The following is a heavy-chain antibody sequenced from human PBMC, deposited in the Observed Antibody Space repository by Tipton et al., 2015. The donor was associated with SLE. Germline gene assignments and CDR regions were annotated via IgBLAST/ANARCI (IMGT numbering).Heavy chain of an antibody. CDR1: GFNLSNYE. D-gene: IGHD2-21*01. J-gene: IGHJ6*02. CDR2: ISIAGDSI. Sequence: SLRLSCVASGFNLSNYEMHWVRQAPGKGLEWISFISIAGDSIGYADSVRGRFSISRDNAKNSLYLQMNSLTAEDTAVYFCARDKVIVIGIAYFYFYGLDVWGHGTSVTVSS. V-gene: IGHV3-48*03. CDR3: ARDKVIVIGIAYFYFYGLDV.